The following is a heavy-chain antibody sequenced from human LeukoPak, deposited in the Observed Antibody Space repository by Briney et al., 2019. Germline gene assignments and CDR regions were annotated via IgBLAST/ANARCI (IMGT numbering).Heavy chain of an antibody. Sequence: GGSLRLSCAASGFTFSSYGMHWVRQAPGKGLEWVALIWYDGSNRYHADSVKGRFTISRDNSKNTVYLQMNSLRHEDTALYYCARDYYDTTGFGDYWGQGTLVTVSS. D-gene: IGHD3-22*01. CDR1: GFTFSSYG. V-gene: IGHV3-33*01. CDR3: ARDYYDTTGFGDY. J-gene: IGHJ4*02. CDR2: IWYDGSNR.